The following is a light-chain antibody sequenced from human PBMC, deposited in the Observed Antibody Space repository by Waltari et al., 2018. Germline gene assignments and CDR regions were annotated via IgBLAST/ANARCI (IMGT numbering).Light chain of an antibody. CDR1: LGIDNY. V-gene: IGKV1-9*01. CDR3: LQLKSFPLT. J-gene: IGKJ4*01. Sequence: IQLTQSTSSLSASVGDRVTITCRASLGIDNYLVWYQQKPGKAPKLLIYAASSLQRGVPSRFSGSNSGTDFTFTISSLQPEDFATYFCLQLKSFPLTFGGGTKVEIQ. CDR2: AAS.